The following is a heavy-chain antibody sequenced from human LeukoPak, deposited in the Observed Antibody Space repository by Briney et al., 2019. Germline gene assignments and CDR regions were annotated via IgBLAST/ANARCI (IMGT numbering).Heavy chain of an antibody. CDR1: GFTFSLYP. CDR3: ARGGGYCSGGSCSPMDV. CDR2: ISTSSSHI. J-gene: IGHJ6*03. D-gene: IGHD2-15*01. V-gene: IGHV3-21*01. Sequence: PGGSLRLSCAASGFTFSLYPMNWVRQAPGKGLEWVSSISTSSSHIYFANSVKGRFTISRDNAKNSLYLQMNSLTAEDTAVYYCARGGGYCSGGSCSPMDVWGEGTTVTVSS.